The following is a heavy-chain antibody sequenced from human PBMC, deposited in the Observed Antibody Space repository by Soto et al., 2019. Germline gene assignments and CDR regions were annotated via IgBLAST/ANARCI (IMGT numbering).Heavy chain of an antibody. V-gene: IGHV3-33*01. Sequence: QVQLVESGGGVVQPGRSLRLSCAASGFTFSSYGMHWVRQAPGKGLEWVAVIWYDGSNKYYADSVKGRFTISRDNSKNTLYLQMNSLRAEDTAVYYCARGPNMYSNSLSISAFDIWGQGTMVTVSS. J-gene: IGHJ3*02. CDR2: IWYDGSNK. CDR3: ARGPNMYSNSLSISAFDI. CDR1: GFTFSSYG. D-gene: IGHD6-13*01.